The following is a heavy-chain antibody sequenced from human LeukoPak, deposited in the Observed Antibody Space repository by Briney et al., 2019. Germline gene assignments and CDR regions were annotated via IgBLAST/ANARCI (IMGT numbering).Heavy chain of an antibody. Sequence: PGGSLRLSCAASGFTFSNNAMSWVRQAPGKGLEWVSAVNDRGTYYADSVKGRFTISRDNSKNTLYLQMNSLRAEDTAVYYCAKSLVDYYDSSYYYYYMDVWGKGTTVTVSS. V-gene: IGHV3-23*01. CDR2: VNDRGT. D-gene: IGHD3-22*01. CDR3: AKSLVDYYDSSYYYYYMDV. J-gene: IGHJ6*03. CDR1: GFTFSNNA.